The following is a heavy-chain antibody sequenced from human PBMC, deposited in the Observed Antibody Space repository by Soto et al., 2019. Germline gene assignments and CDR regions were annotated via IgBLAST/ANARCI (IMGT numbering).Heavy chain of an antibody. V-gene: IGHV4-39*01. Sequence: PSETLSLTCTVSGGSISSSSYYWGWIRQPPGKGLEWIGSIYYSGSTYYNPSLKSRVTISVDTSKNQFSLKLSSVTAADTAVYYCARMRAGTMVRRVINNWGQGTLVTVSS. D-gene: IGHD3-10*01. CDR3: ARMRAGTMVRRVINN. CDR1: GGSISSSSYY. J-gene: IGHJ4*02. CDR2: IYYSGST.